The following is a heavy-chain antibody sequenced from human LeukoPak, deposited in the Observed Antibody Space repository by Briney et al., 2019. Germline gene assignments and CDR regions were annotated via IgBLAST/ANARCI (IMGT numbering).Heavy chain of an antibody. Sequence: GGSLRLSCAASGFTFSLYEMNWVRQAPGKGLEWISYIRSSGTTIYYADSVKGRFTISRDNAKNSLYLQMNSLRAEDTAVYYCARERYYDSSGYDYWGRGTLVTVSS. CDR3: ARERYYDSSGYDY. CDR2: IRSSGTTI. V-gene: IGHV3-48*03. CDR1: GFTFSLYE. D-gene: IGHD3-22*01. J-gene: IGHJ4*02.